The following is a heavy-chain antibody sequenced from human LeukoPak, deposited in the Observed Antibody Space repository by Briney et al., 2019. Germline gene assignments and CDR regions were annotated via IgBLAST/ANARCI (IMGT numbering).Heavy chain of an antibody. V-gene: IGHV3-11*01. J-gene: IGHJ4*02. Sequence: GGSLRLSCAASGFTFSDYYTSWIRQAPGKGLEWVSYISSSGSTIFYADSVKGRFTISRDNAKNSLYLQMNSLRAEDTAVYYCARDLPQWLGSAIDYRGQGTLVTVSS. CDR3: ARDLPQWLGSAIDY. CDR2: ISSSGSTI. CDR1: GFTFSDYY. D-gene: IGHD6-19*01.